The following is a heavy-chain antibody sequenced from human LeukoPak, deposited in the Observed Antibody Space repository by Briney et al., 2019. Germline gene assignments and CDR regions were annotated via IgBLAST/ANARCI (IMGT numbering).Heavy chain of an antibody. CDR1: GGSINSYY. D-gene: IGHD7-27*01. CDR2: IYYSGST. CDR3: ARHSGRLGPFDY. V-gene: IGHV4-59*08. Sequence: PSETLSLTCTVSGGSINSYYWICIRQPPGKGLEYIGYIYYSGSTDYNPSLKSRVTISVDTAKNRFSLNLSSVTAADTAVYYCARHSGRLGPFDYWGQGTLVTVSS. J-gene: IGHJ4*02.